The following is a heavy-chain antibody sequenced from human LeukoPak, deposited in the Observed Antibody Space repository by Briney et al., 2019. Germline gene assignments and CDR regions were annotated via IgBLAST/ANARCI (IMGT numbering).Heavy chain of an antibody. CDR2: IYPGDSDT. CDR1: GYSFTSYW. J-gene: IGHJ4*02. V-gene: IGHV5-51*01. Sequence: GESLKTSCKGFGYSFTSYWIGWVRQMPGKGLECMGIIYPGDSDTRYSPSFQGQVTISADKSISTAYLQWSSLKASDTAMYYCARHETGPYFDYWGQGTLVTVSS. CDR3: ARHETGPYFDY. D-gene: IGHD1-1*01.